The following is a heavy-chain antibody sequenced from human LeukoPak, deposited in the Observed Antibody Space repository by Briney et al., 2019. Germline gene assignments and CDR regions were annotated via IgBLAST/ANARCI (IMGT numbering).Heavy chain of an antibody. CDR1: GFAFNNYA. CDR3: AKDLFSMIAVGAIDY. D-gene: IGHD3-22*01. Sequence: GGALRLSCADSGFAFNNYALNRGRQAPGTGLEWGSSISAITGDTYYADSVKGRFTISRDHSKNTVYLQMNSLRAEDTVVYYCAKDLFSMIAVGAIDYWGQGTLVTVSS. J-gene: IGHJ4*02. CDR2: ISAITGDT. V-gene: IGHV3-23*01.